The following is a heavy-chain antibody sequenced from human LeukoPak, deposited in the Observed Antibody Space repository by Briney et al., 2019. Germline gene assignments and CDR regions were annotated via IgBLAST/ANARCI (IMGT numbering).Heavy chain of an antibody. Sequence: GGSLRLSCAASGFTFSNYAMSWVRQAPGKGLEWVSAISGSGGSTYYADSVKGRFTISRDNSKNTLYLQMDSLRAEDTAVYYCAKYENNPYGSGSLFDYWGQGTLVTVFS. CDR3: AKYENNPYGSGSLFDY. J-gene: IGHJ4*02. CDR1: GFTFSNYA. CDR2: ISGSGGST. D-gene: IGHD3-10*01. V-gene: IGHV3-23*01.